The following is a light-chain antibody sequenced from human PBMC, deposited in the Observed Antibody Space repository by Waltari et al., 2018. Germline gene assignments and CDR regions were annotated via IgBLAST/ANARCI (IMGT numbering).Light chain of an antibody. CDR3: QHGYGTPYS. Sequence: DIQMTQSPSSLSASVGDRVTITCRASENVNNYLNWYQQKPGKAPKLRISKSSTLQSGVPSRFSGSGSGTDYTFTISSLQSEDVATYYCQHGYGTPYSFGQGTKVEIK. CDR2: KSS. J-gene: IGKJ2*03. CDR1: ENVNNY. V-gene: IGKV1-39*01.